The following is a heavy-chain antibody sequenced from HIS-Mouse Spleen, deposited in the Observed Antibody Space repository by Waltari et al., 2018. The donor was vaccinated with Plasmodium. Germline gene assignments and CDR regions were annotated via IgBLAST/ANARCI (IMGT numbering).Heavy chain of an antibody. V-gene: IGHV4-34*01. D-gene: IGHD3-10*01. CDR2: INHSGST. CDR3: ARGRVLGTSSGYFDL. CDR1: GGSFSGYY. J-gene: IGHJ2*01. Sequence: QVQLQQWGAGLLKPSETLSLTCAVYGGSFSGYYWSWIRQPPGQGLEWIGEINHSGSTNYNPSLKSRVTSSVDTSKNHFSRTLSSLTAADTAVYYCARGRVLGTSSGYFDLWGRGTLVTVSS.